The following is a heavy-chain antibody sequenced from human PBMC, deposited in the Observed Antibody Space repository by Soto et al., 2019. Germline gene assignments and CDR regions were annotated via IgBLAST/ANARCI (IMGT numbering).Heavy chain of an antibody. V-gene: IGHV3-74*01. CDR3: ARGLAISGPHNMDV. CDR2: VNGDGSTT. J-gene: IGHJ6*02. Sequence: GGSLRLSCEASGFTISNYWMHWVRQAPGKGLVWVSRVNGDGSTTKYADSVKGRFTISRDNAKNTLYLQMNSLRTEDTAVYYCARGLAISGPHNMDVWGQGTTVTVSS. D-gene: IGHD3-3*01. CDR1: GFTISNYW.